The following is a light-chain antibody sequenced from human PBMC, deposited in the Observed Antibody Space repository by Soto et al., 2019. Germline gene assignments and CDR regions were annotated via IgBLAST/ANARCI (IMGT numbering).Light chain of an antibody. Sequence: QSALTQPASVSGSPGQSITISCTGTSSDVGNYKYVSWYQQHPGKAPKLMIYEVSNRPSGVSNRFSGSKSGNTASLTISGLQDEDETDYYCLSYTSSGTYVFGTGTKVTVL. CDR3: LSYTSSGTYV. CDR1: SSDVGNYKY. CDR2: EVS. J-gene: IGLJ1*01. V-gene: IGLV2-14*01.